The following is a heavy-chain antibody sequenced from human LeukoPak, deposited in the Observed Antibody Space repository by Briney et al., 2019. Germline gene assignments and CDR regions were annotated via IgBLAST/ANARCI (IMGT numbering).Heavy chain of an antibody. Sequence: GGSLRLSCAASGFTFSSYAMSWVRQAPGKGLEWVSAISGSGGSTYYADSGKRRFTISRDNSKNTLYLQMNSLRAEDTAVYYCAKTLTEDYNWGPYYWGQGTRVTVSS. J-gene: IGHJ4*02. CDR3: AKTLTEDYNWGPYY. CDR1: GFTFSSYA. CDR2: ISGSGGST. V-gene: IGHV3-23*01. D-gene: IGHD5-24*01.